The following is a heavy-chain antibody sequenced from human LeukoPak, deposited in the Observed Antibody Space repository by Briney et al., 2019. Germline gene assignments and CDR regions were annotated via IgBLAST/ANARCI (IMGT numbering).Heavy chain of an antibody. V-gene: IGHV3-23*01. D-gene: IGHD6-6*01. Sequence: GSLRLSCAASGFTFSRYVMNWVRQVPGRRPDWVSSISATGGEIFYADSVKGGFTISRDNSNNMVYLQMDSLRTDDTALYYCVRRDIYTTSSWGAFDIWGQGTLVTVSS. CDR3: VRRDIYTTSSWGAFDI. CDR2: ISATGGEI. J-gene: IGHJ3*02. CDR1: GFTFSRYV.